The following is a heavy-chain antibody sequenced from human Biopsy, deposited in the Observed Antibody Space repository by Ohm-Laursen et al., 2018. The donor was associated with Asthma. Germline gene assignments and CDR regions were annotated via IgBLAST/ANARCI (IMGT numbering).Heavy chain of an antibody. CDR3: ARAQDYYDSRGYYRSFDY. V-gene: IGHV4-31*03. J-gene: IGHJ4*02. CDR2: IYYSGST. CDR1: GGAIDSGAYY. Sequence: TLSLTCTVSGGAIDSGAYYWSWIRQLPGKDLEWIGYIYYSGSTYYNPSLKSRVSISIDTSKNQFSLKLSSVTAADTAVYYCARAQDYYDSRGYYRSFDYWGQGTLVTVSS. D-gene: IGHD3-22*01.